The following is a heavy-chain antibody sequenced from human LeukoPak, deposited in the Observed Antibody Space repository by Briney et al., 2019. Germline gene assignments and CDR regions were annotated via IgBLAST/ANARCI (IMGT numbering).Heavy chain of an antibody. D-gene: IGHD5-18*01. V-gene: IGHV3-21*01. CDR3: ARDLYSYGRGGDDY. J-gene: IGHJ4*02. CDR1: EFTFSSYN. Sequence: GGSLRLSCVASEFTFSSYNMNWVRQAPGKGLEWVSSISSSSSYIYYADSVKGRFTISRDNAKNSLYLQMNSLRAEDTAVYYCARDLYSYGRGGDDYWGQGTLVTVSS. CDR2: ISSSSSYI.